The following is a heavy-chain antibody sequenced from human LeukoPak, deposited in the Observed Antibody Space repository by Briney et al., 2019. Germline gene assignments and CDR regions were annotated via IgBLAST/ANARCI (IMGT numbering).Heavy chain of an antibody. J-gene: IGHJ4*02. CDR1: GFTVSSNY. CDR2: INGSGGST. CDR3: AKEALITMIVVEIDY. Sequence: GGSLRLSCAASGFTVSSNYMSWVRQAPGKGLEWVSVINGSGGSTYYADSVKGRFTISRDNSKSTLYLQMNSLRAEDTAVYYCAKEALITMIVVEIDYWGQGTLVTVSS. D-gene: IGHD3-22*01. V-gene: IGHV3-23*01.